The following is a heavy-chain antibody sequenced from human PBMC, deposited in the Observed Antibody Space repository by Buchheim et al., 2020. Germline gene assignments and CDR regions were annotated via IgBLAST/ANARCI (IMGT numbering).Heavy chain of an antibody. CDR2: ISYDGSNK. CDR3: AKDTFVAGTAIYYYYGMDV. V-gene: IGHV3-30*18. D-gene: IGHD6-19*01. J-gene: IGHJ6*02. CDR1: GFTFSSYG. Sequence: QVQLVESGGGVVQPGRSLRLSCAASGFTFSSYGMHWVRQAPGKGLEWVAVISYDGSNKYYADSVKGRFTISRDNSKNTLYLQMNSLRAEDTAVYYCAKDTFVAGTAIYYYYGMDVWGQGTT.